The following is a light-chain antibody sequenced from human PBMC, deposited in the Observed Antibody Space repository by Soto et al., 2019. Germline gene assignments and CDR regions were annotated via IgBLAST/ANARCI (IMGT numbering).Light chain of an antibody. Sequence: QSALTQPASVSGSPGQSITISCTGTSSDVGGYNYVYWYQQHPGKAPKLMIYDVSNRPSGVSNRFSGSKSGNTASLTISGLQAEDEADYYCSSYTSISTLVFGTGTKLTVL. V-gene: IGLV2-14*01. CDR3: SSYTSISTLV. CDR1: SSDVGGYNY. J-gene: IGLJ1*01. CDR2: DVS.